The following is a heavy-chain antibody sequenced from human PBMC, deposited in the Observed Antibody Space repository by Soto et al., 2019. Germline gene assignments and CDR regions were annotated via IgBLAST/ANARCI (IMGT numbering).Heavy chain of an antibody. V-gene: IGHV3-33*01. Sequence: QVQLVESGGGVVQPGRSLRLSCAASGFTFSSYGMHWVRQAPGKGLEWVAVIWYDGSNKYYADSVKGRFTISRDNSKNTLYLQMNSLRAEDTAVYYCARPDSNDAFDIWGQGTMVTVSS. CDR3: ARPDSNDAFDI. CDR1: GFTFSSYG. D-gene: IGHD3-3*01. J-gene: IGHJ3*02. CDR2: IWYDGSNK.